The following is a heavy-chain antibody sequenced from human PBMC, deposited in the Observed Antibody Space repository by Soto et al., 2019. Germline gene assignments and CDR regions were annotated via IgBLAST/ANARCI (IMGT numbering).Heavy chain of an antibody. CDR1: GGSISSFY. D-gene: IGHD1-1*01. CDR3: ASLEPGYNSVGYYYSYMAF. V-gene: IGHV4-59*08. J-gene: IGHJ6*03. CDR2: IYYSGST. Sequence: PSETLSLTCTVSGGSISSFYWSWIRQPPGKGLEWIGYIYYSGSTNYNPSPKSRVTISVDTSKNQFSLKLSSVTAADTAVYYCASLEPGYNSVGYYYSYMAFGGKGTTVPFSS.